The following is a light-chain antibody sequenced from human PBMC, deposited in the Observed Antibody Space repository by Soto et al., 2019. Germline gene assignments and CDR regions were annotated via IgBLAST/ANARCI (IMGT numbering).Light chain of an antibody. CDR1: QYVSSSY. J-gene: IGKJ2*01. V-gene: IGKV3-20*01. CDR2: GAS. Sequence: EIVLTQSPGTLSLSPGERATLSCRASQYVSSSYLAWYQQSPGQAPRLLVYGASIRATDIPDRFSGSGSGTDFTLTISRLEPEDFAVYYYQQYGSSPPATFGQGTKLEIK. CDR3: QQYGSSPPAT.